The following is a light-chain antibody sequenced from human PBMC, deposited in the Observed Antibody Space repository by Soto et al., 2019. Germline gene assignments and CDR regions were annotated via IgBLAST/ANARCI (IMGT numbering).Light chain of an antibody. J-gene: IGKJ1*01. V-gene: IGKV1-5*03. CDR2: KAS. CDR1: QSISSW. Sequence: DIPMTQSPSTLSASVGDRVTITCRASQSISSWLAWDQQKPGKAPKLLIYKASSLESGVPSRFSGSGSGTEFTLTISSLQPDDFATYYCQQYNSYWTFGQGTKVEIK. CDR3: QQYNSYWT.